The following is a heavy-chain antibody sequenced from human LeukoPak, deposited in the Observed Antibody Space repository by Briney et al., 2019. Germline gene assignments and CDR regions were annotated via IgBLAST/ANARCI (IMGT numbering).Heavy chain of an antibody. V-gene: IGHV3-48*03. CDR3: TRDLPVYYYGSGSYSGYYGMDV. D-gene: IGHD3-10*01. CDR2: ISSSGSTI. Sequence: PGGSLRLSCAASGFTFSSYEMNWVRQAPGKGLEWVSYISSSGSTIYYADSVKGRFTISRDNAKNSLYLQMNSLRAEDTAVYCCTRDLPVYYYGSGSYSGYYGMDVWGKGTTVTVSS. CDR1: GFTFSSYE. J-gene: IGHJ6*04.